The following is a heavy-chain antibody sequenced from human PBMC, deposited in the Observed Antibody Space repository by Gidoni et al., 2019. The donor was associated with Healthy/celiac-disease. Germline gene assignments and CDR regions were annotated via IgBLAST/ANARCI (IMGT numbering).Heavy chain of an antibody. J-gene: IGHJ4*02. CDR3: ARQWFAQWLVTPYYFDY. Sequence: QLQLQQSGPGLGKPSATLSLTCTVTSGSISSSTYYWGWIRQPPGKGLAWIVSIYYSGSTYYNPSLKSRVTISVDTSKIQFSLKLSSVTAADTAVYYCARQWFAQWLVTPYYFDYWGQGTLVTVSS. CDR2: IYYSGST. V-gene: IGHV4-39*01. D-gene: IGHD6-19*01. CDR1: SGSISSSTYY.